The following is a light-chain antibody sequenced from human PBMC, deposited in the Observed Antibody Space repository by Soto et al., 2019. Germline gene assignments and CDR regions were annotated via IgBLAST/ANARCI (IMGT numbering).Light chain of an antibody. CDR3: SSYTSSSTLEV. CDR2: EVS. Sequence: QSALTQPASVSGSPGQSITISCTGTNSDVGGYNYFSWYQQYPGKAPKLMIYEVSNRPSGVSNRFSGSKSGNTASLTISGLQAEDEADYYCSSYTSSSTLEVFGGGTQLTVL. CDR1: NSDVGGYNY. J-gene: IGLJ2*01. V-gene: IGLV2-14*01.